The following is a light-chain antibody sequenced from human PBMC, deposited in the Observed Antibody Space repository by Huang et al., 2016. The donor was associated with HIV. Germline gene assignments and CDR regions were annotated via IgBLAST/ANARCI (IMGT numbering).Light chain of an antibody. CDR3: QQSYISPWT. CDR2: AS. CDR1: QSVGNS. Sequence: DIQMTQSPSSRSASVGDRVTITCRTSQSVGNSLNWYQQKPGKAPELLIYASSLQAWGSSRFRGSRSVTDFTLITSSLQHEDFATYYCQQSYISPWTFGQGTKVDLK. V-gene: IGKV1-39*01. J-gene: IGKJ1*01.